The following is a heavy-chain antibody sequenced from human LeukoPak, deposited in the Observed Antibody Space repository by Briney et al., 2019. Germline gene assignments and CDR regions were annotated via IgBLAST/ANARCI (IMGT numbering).Heavy chain of an antibody. CDR2: SSSSSSTI. D-gene: IGHD3-22*01. CDR1: GFTFSSYS. CDR3: ARAHRITMIAEGDAFDI. V-gene: IGHV3-48*01. J-gene: IGHJ3*02. Sequence: GGSLRLSCAASGFTFSSYSMNWVRQAPGKGLEWVSYSSSSSSTIYYADSVKGRFTISRDNAKNSLYLQMNSLRAEDTAVYYCARAHRITMIAEGDAFDIWGQGTMVTVSS.